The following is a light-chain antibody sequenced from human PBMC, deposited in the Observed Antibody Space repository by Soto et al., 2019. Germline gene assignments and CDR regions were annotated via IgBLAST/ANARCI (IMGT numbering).Light chain of an antibody. CDR1: QSVSSSY. Sequence: EIVLTQSPGTLSLSPGERATLSCRASQSVSSSYLAWYQQKPRQAPRLLIYGASSRATGIPDRFSGSGSGTYFTLAISRLDPEDFAVYYCQQYGSSPTWTFGQGTKVEIK. CDR3: QQYGSSPTWT. J-gene: IGKJ1*01. CDR2: GAS. V-gene: IGKV3-20*01.